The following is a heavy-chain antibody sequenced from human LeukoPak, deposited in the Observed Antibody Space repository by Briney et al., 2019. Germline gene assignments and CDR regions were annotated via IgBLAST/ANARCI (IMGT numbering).Heavy chain of an antibody. V-gene: IGHV1-18*01. J-gene: IGHJ6*03. CDR1: GYTFTSYG. Sequence: ASVKVSCKASGYTFTSYGISWVRQAPGQGLEWMGWISAYNGNTNYAQKLQGRVTMTTDTSTSTAYMELRSLRSDDTAVYYCARVNYYGSGSYDYCYMDVWGKGTTVTISS. CDR3: ARVNYYGSGSYDYCYMDV. D-gene: IGHD3-10*01. CDR2: ISAYNGNT.